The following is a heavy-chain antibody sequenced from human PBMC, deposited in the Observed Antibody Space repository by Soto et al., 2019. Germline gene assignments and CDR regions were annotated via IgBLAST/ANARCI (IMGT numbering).Heavy chain of an antibody. J-gene: IGHJ6*02. Sequence: ESLTLSWTASGNPFSTYSNNWARQPPGRGLEWVSSISSCGDSIYYADSVKGRFTISRDNAKNSVFLQMDSLRADDTALYFCARGSNNRQQGMDVWGPGTAVTVSS. V-gene: IGHV3-21*01. D-gene: IGHD4-4*01. CDR3: ARGSNNRQQGMDV. CDR1: GNPFSTYS. CDR2: ISSCGDSI.